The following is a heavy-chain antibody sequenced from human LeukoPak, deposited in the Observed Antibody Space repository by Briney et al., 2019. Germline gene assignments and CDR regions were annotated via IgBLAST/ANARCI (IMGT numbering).Heavy chain of an antibody. J-gene: IGHJ4*02. CDR3: ARAFYSGSYYIVDY. CDR2: IYYSGST. Sequence: SETLSLTCTVPGGSISSYYWSWIRQPPGKGLEWIGYIYYSGSTNYNPSLKSRVTISVDTSKNQFSLKLSSVTAADTAVYYCARAFYSGSYYIVDYWGQGTLVTVSS. D-gene: IGHD1-26*01. CDR1: GGSISSYY. V-gene: IGHV4-59*01.